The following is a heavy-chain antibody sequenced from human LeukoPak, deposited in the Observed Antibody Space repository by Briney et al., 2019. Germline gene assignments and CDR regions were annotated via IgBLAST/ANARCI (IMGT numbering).Heavy chain of an antibody. CDR1: GGSISSSSYY. J-gene: IGHJ4*02. V-gene: IGHV4-39*07. CDR2: IYYSGST. CDR3: ARHRSGGGSPIDY. Sequence: SPSETLSLTCTVSGGSISSSSYYWGWIRQPPGKGLEWIGSIYYSGSTYYNPSLKSRVTISVDTSKNQFSLKLSSVTAADTAVYYCARHRSGGGSPIDYWGQGTLVTVSS. D-gene: IGHD2-15*01.